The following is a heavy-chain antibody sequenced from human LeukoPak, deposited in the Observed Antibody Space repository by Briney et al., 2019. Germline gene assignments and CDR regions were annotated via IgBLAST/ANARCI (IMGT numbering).Heavy chain of an antibody. V-gene: IGHV1-46*01. CDR2: INPSGGST. D-gene: IGHD2-2*03. J-gene: IGHJ6*03. CDR3: ARGWMRDYMDV. CDR1: GYTFTSYY. Sequence: ASVKVSCKASGYTFTSYYIHWVRQAPGQGLEWMGIINPSGGSTSYAQKFQGRVTMTRDTSTSTIYMDLSSLRSEDTAVYYCARGWMRDYMDVWGKGTTVTISS.